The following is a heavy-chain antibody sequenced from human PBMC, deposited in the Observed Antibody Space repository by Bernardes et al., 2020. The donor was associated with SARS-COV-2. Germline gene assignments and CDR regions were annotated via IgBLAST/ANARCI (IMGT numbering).Heavy chain of an antibody. CDR1: GFTFSRHA. CDR3: ARDYVVGDSLWYFDL. J-gene: IGHJ2*01. V-gene: IGHV3-23*01. D-gene: IGHD2-21*01. CDR2: VAGDGGTI. Sequence: GGSLRLSCVDSGFTFSRHAMAWVRQAPGRGLEVVSGVAGDGGTIFYADSVKGRFTISKDISRNIVYLQMNSLTADDTGRYYCARDYVVGDSLWYFDLWGRGTQVTVSS.